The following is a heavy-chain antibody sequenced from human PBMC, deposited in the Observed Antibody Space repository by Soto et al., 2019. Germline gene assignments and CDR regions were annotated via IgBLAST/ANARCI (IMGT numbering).Heavy chain of an antibody. J-gene: IGHJ6*02. D-gene: IGHD3-10*01. Sequence: EVQLVESGGGLVQPGRSLRLSCAASGFTFDDYAMHWVRQAPGKGLEWVSGISWNSGSIGYADSVKGRFTISRDNAKNSLYLQMNSLRAEDTALYYCAKDKDGSGSYYTGVGIDVWGQGTTVTVSS. CDR1: GFTFDDYA. V-gene: IGHV3-9*01. CDR2: ISWNSGSI. CDR3: AKDKDGSGSYYTGVGIDV.